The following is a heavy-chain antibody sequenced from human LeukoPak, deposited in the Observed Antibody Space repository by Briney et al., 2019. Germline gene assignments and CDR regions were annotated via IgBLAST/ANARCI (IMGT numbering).Heavy chain of an antibody. V-gene: IGHV3-53*01. D-gene: IGHD3-22*01. CDR1: GFTVSSNY. CDR3: ARAQFYHDSSTYGPDY. CDR2: IYGGGST. J-gene: IGHJ4*02. Sequence: GGSLRLSCAASGFTVSSNYMSGVRQAPGKGLDWVSVIYGGGSTYYADSVKGRFSISRDTSKNAVYLQMNSLRAEDTAVYYCARAQFYHDSSTYGPDYWGQGTLVTVSS.